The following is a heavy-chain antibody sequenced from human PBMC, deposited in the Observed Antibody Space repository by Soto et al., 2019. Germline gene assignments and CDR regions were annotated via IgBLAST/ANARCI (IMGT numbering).Heavy chain of an antibody. CDR3: ARPNEGGYSSNHHYYYAFDG. J-gene: IGHJ6*02. D-gene: IGHD3-22*01. Sequence: QVQLVQSGAEVKKPGSSVKVSCKASGGTFRSYSISWVRQAPGQGLEWMGGIIPIFDITNYAQKFQGRVTITADESTSTAYMGLSSLRSDDTALYYRARPNEGGYSSNHHYYYAFDGRGQRTTVT. V-gene: IGHV1-69*01. CDR1: GGTFRSYS. CDR2: IIPIFDIT.